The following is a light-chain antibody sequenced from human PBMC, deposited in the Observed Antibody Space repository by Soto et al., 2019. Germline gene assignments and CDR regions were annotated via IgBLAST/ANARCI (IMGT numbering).Light chain of an antibody. CDR3: QQRRNWPIT. CDR1: QSLSSY. J-gene: IGKJ5*01. CDR2: DAC. V-gene: IGKV3-11*01. Sequence: EIVLTQSPATLSLSPGERATLSCRASQSLSSYLAWYQQKPGQAPRLLIYDACNRATGIPARFSGSGSGTDFTLTISSLEPDDFAVYYCQQRRNWPITVGQGTRLEI.